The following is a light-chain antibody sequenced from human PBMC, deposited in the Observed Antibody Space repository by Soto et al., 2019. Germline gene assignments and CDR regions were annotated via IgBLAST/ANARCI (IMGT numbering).Light chain of an antibody. CDR1: SSDVGGYDY. CDR2: EVS. V-gene: IGLV2-14*01. J-gene: IGLJ1*01. CDR3: SSYTSSSTYV. Sequence: QSVLTQPASVSGSPGPSITISCTGTSSDVGGYDYVSWYQQHPGKAPKLMIYEVSNRPSGVSNRFSGSKSGNTASLTISGLQAEDEADYYCSSYTSSSTYVFATGTKVTVL.